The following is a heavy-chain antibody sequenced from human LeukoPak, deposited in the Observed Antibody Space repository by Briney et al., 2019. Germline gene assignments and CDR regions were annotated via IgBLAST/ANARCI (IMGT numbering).Heavy chain of an antibody. J-gene: IGHJ4*02. V-gene: IGHV4-59*08. D-gene: IGHD6-19*01. CDR2: IYYSGST. Sequence: SETLSLTCTVSGGSISSYYWSWIRQPPGKGLEWIGYIYYSGSTNYNPSLKSRVTISVDTSKNQFSLKLSSVTAADTAVYYCARLMYSSGYTPFDYWGQGTLVTVSS. CDR1: GGSISSYY. CDR3: ARLMYSSGYTPFDY.